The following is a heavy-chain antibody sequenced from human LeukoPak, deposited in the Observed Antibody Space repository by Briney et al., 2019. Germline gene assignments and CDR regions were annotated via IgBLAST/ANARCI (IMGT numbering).Heavy chain of an antibody. J-gene: IGHJ4*02. Sequence: GESLKISCKGSGYSFTSYWIGWVRQMPGKGLEWMGIIYPGDSDTRYSPSFQGQVTISADKSISTAYLQWSSLKASDTAMYYCARRGSYYESSGYYYYYWGQGTLVTVSS. V-gene: IGHV5-51*01. CDR1: GYSFTSYW. D-gene: IGHD3-22*01. CDR3: ARRGSYYESSGYYYYY. CDR2: IYPGDSDT.